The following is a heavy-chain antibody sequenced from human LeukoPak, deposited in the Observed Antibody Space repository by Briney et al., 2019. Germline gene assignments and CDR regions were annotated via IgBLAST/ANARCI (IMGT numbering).Heavy chain of an antibody. V-gene: IGHV1-2*02. CDR1: GYTFSGNF. Sequence: ASVKVSCKASGYTFSGNFMHWVRQAPGQGLEWMGWINPNSGGTNYAQKFQGRVTMTGDTSISTAYMELSSLRSDYTAVYYCARLYSGYGNYYYYMDVWGKGTTVTVSS. J-gene: IGHJ6*03. CDR3: ARLYSGYGNYYYYMDV. CDR2: INPNSGGT. D-gene: IGHD5-12*01.